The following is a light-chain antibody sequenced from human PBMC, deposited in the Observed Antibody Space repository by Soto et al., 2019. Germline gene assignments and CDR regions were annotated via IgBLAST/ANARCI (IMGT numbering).Light chain of an antibody. CDR3: QQYGDSPRT. Sequence: TVFTQSPGALSLSPGERATLSCRASQNVSSNLLVWYQQHPGQAPRLLIYGASSRATGIPDRFSGSGSGTDFTLTIARLEPEDFAVYYCQQYGDSPRTFGQGTRLEIK. V-gene: IGKV3-20*01. J-gene: IGKJ5*01. CDR2: GAS. CDR1: QNVSSNL.